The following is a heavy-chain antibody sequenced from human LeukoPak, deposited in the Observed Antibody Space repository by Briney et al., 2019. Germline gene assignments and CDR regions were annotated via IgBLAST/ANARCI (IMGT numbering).Heavy chain of an antibody. CDR1: GYTFTSYG. V-gene: IGHV1-18*01. CDR2: ISAYNGNT. CDR3: ARSSSWSSRHYFDY. D-gene: IGHD6-19*01. Sequence: ASVKVSCKASGYTFTSYGISWVRQGPGQGLEWMGWISAYNGNTNYAQKLQGRVTMTTDTSTSTAYMELRSLRSDDTAVYYCARSSSWSSRHYFDYWGQGTLVTVSS. J-gene: IGHJ4*02.